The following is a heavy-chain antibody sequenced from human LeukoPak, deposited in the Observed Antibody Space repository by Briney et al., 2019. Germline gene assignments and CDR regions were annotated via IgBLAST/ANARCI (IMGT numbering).Heavy chain of an antibody. CDR3: ARDSDWYYYDSSGYYGYFDL. J-gene: IGHJ2*01. CDR2: ISPIFGTA. D-gene: IGHD3-22*01. Sequence: SVKVSCKASGGSFSSYTIDWVRQAPGQGLEWMGGISPIFGTANYAHRFQGRVTITADESTTTAYMELRSLRSEDTAVYYCARDSDWYYYDSSGYYGYFDLWGRGTLVTVSS. V-gene: IGHV1-69*13. CDR1: GGSFSSYT.